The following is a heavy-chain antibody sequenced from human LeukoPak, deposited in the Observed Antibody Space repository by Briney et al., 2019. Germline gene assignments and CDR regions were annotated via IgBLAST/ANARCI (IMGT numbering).Heavy chain of an antibody. CDR3: ARAELERLNYYYYYMDV. V-gene: IGHV1-69*06. Sequence: SVKVSCEASGGTFSSYAISWVRQAPGQGLEWMGGIIPIFGTANYAQKFQGRVTITADKSTSTAYMELSSLRSEDTAVYYCARAELERLNYYYYYMDVWGKGTTVTVSS. D-gene: IGHD1-1*01. CDR1: GGTFSSYA. J-gene: IGHJ6*03. CDR2: IIPIFGTA.